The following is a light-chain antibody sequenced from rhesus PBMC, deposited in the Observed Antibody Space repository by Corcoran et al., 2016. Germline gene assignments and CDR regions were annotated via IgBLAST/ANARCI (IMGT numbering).Light chain of an antibody. V-gene: IGKV3-40*03. Sequence: EIVMTQSPATLSLSPVETATLSCRASESVGSYLAWYQQKPGQAPKLLVHSAYFRATGIPDRFRGRGSRTEFTLTISSLEPEDVGVYHCQQYNDLLPSFGQGTKVEIK. CDR2: SAY. CDR1: ESVGSY. CDR3: QQYNDLLPS. J-gene: IGKJ2*01.